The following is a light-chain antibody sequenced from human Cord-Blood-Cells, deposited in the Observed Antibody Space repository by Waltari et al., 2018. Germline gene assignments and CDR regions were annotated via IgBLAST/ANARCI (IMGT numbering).Light chain of an antibody. CDR3: QQYDNLPLT. CDR1: QDISNY. J-gene: IGKJ4*01. Sequence: DIQMTQSPSSLAASVGDRVTLTCQASQDISNYLNWYQQKPGKAPKLLSYDASNLETGVPSRFSGSRSGTDFTFTISSLQPEDIATYYCQQYDNLPLTFGGGTKVEIK. V-gene: IGKV1-33*01. CDR2: DAS.